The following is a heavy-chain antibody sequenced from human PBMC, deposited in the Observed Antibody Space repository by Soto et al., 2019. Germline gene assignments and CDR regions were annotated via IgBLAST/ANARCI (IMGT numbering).Heavy chain of an antibody. Sequence: QVPLQQSGPGLVKPSQTLSLTCAITGDSVSSNSAGWSWVRQSPSRGLEWLGRTYYRSKWYYEYAVSVRGRITINPDTSKNQYSLQLNSVTPEDMAVYFCARGEQYSGRIFDYWGQGTLVTVSS. CDR2: TYYRSKWYY. V-gene: IGHV6-1*01. J-gene: IGHJ4*01. CDR1: GDSVSSNSAG. CDR3: ARGEQYSGRIFDY. D-gene: IGHD1-26*01.